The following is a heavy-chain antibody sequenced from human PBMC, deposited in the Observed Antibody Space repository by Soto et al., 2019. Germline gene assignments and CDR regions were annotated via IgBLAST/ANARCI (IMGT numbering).Heavy chain of an antibody. CDR2: LKTIGSGGTT. J-gene: IGHJ4*02. D-gene: IGHD3-10*01. CDR1: GFTFSFAW. Sequence: EVHLVESGGGFVEPEGSLTLSCAASGFTFSFAWMNWVRQAPRKGLEWVGRLKTIGSGGTTDYAAPVRGRFTISRDDSKSTLYLQMNSLKTEDTGIYFCTTDLSGGPYYHNGYWGQGTLVTVSS. V-gene: IGHV3-15*07. CDR3: TTDLSGGPYYHNGY.